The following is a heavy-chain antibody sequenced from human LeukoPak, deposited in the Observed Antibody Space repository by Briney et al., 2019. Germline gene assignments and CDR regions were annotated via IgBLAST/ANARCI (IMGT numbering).Heavy chain of an antibody. V-gene: IGHV4-31*03. Sequence: SQTLSLTCTVSGGSINSGAYYWSWIRQHPGKGLEWIGYIYSSGSTYYNPSLRSRFSISIDTSKNQFSLNVTSVTAADTAVYHCARGPYGYYFEVWGQGTPVTVST. J-gene: IGHJ4*02. CDR2: IYSSGST. D-gene: IGHD3-16*01. CDR3: ARGPYGYYFEV. CDR1: GGSINSGAYY.